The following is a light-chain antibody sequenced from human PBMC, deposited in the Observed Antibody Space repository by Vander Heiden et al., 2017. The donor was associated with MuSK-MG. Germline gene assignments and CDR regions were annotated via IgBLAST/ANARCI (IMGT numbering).Light chain of an antibody. V-gene: IGKV1-9*01. CDR2: AAS. J-gene: IGKJ3*01. Sequence: DTQLTQSQPFLSASVGDRVTITGRARQGRRSYLAGNQRKQGRAPKLLIYAASPLPSGVPSMFSGSRSGTEFTLTISSLQPEDFATSYCQHLNGYPRSCGHGTKVDI. CDR3: QHLNGYPRS. CDR1: QGRRSY.